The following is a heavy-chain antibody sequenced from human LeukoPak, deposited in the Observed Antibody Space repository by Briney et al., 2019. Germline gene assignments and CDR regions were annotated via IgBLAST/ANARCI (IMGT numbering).Heavy chain of an antibody. V-gene: IGHV4-59*08. CDR2: ISNSGST. CDR3: ARVSSVASSSKEVDAFDI. CDR1: GGSISSHY. Sequence: ASETLSLTCTVSGGSISSHYWTWIRQSPVKGLEWIGDISNSGSTSYNPSLKGRVTISIETSKNQFSLKLSSVTAADTAVYYCARVSSVASSSKEVDAFDIWGKGTTVTVSS. D-gene: IGHD6-13*01. J-gene: IGHJ6*04.